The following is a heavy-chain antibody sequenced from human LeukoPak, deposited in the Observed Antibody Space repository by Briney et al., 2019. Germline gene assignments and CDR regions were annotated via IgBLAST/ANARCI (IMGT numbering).Heavy chain of an antibody. CDR3: ARDLHYYGSGP. Sequence: GGSLRLSCAASGFTFSSYAMSWVRQAPGKGLEWVSVIYSGGSTYYADSVKGRFTVSRDNAKNSLYLQMESLRVEDTAVYYCARDLHYYGSGPWGQGTLVTVSS. D-gene: IGHD3-10*01. J-gene: IGHJ5*02. CDR2: IYSGGST. V-gene: IGHV3-23*03. CDR1: GFTFSSYA.